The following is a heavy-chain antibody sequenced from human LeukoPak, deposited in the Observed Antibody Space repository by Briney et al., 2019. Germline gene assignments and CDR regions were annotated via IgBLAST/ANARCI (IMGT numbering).Heavy chain of an antibody. CDR3: ARDGFFGSGIVGAFDI. CDR1: GYTFSSYG. D-gene: IGHD3-10*01. Sequence: ASVKVSCKASGYTFSSYGISWVRQAPGQRLEWMGWISAYNGNTNYAQKFQGRVTMITDASTSTAYMELRSLRSDDTAVYYCARDGFFGSGIVGAFDIWGQGTMVTVSS. J-gene: IGHJ3*02. V-gene: IGHV1-18*01. CDR2: ISAYNGNT.